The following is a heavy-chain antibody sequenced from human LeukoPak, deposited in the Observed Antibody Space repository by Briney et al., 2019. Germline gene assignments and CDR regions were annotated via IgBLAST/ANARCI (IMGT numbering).Heavy chain of an antibody. D-gene: IGHD5-18*01. CDR3: ARVPWIQLWLHGDDYFDY. Sequence: ASVKVSCKASGYTFTSYGISWVRQAPGQGLEWMGWISAYNGNTNYAQKLQGRVTMTTDTSTSTAYMELRSLRSDDTAVYYCARVPWIQLWLHGDDYFDYWGQGTLVTASS. CDR2: ISAYNGNT. J-gene: IGHJ4*02. CDR1: GYTFTSYG. V-gene: IGHV1-18*01.